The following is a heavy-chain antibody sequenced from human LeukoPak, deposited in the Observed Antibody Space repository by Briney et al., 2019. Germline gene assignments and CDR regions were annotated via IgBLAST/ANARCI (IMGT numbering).Heavy chain of an antibody. CDR1: GGSISSGGYY. D-gene: IGHD5/OR15-5a*01. CDR2: IDWDDDK. J-gene: IGHJ6*02. Sequence: TLSLTCTVSGGSISSGGYYWSWIRQHPGKALEWLARIDWDDDKYYSTSLKTRLTISKDTSKNQVVLTMTNMDPVDTATYYCARIQILSSYYYGMDVWGQGTTVTVSS. CDR3: ARIQILSSYYYGMDV. V-gene: IGHV2-70*11.